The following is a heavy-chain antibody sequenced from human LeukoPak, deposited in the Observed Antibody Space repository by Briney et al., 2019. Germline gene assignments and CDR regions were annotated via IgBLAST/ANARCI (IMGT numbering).Heavy chain of an antibody. CDR3: TRGKSSSWYPEGSYYFDY. CDR2: IRSKAYGGTT. Sequence: GGSLRLSCTASRFTFGDYAVSWVGQAPGKGLEWVGFIRSKAYGGTTEYAASVKGRFTISRDDSKSIAYLQMNSLKTEDTAVYYCTRGKSSSWYPEGSYYFDYWGQGSLVTVSS. J-gene: IGHJ4*02. CDR1: RFTFGDYA. D-gene: IGHD6-13*01. V-gene: IGHV3-49*04.